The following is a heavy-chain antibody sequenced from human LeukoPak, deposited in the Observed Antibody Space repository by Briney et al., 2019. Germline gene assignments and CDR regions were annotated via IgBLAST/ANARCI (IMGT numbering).Heavy chain of an antibody. CDR2: ISSGGTYE. D-gene: IGHD6-13*01. V-gene: IGHV3-30*07. CDR1: GFTFSNYA. CDR3: AKDRDEQQLVDYYYGMDV. Sequence: GGSLRLSCAASGFTFSNYAMHWVRQAPGKGLEWVSLISSGGTYEYYADSVKGRFTISRDNSKNTLYLQMNSLRVEDTAVYYCAKDRDEQQLVDYYYGMDVWGQGTTVTVSS. J-gene: IGHJ6*02.